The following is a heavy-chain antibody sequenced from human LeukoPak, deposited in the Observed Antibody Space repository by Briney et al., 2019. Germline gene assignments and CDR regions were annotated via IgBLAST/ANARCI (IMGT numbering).Heavy chain of an antibody. J-gene: IGHJ4*02. D-gene: IGHD3-22*01. V-gene: IGHV4-59*01. Sequence: SETLSLTCTVSGGSISSYYWSWIRQPPGKGLEWIGYIYYSGSTNYNPSLKSRVTISVDTSKNQFSLKLSSVTAADTAVYYCVGSGYYPALGYWGQGTLVTVSS. CDR3: VGSGYYPALGY. CDR2: IYYSGST. CDR1: GGSISSYY.